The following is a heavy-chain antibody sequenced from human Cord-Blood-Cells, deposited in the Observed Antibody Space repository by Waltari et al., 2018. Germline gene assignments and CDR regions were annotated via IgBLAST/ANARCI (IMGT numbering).Heavy chain of an antibody. CDR3: ARRGFDL. D-gene: IGHD3-10*01. Sequence: QVQLVQSGAEVKKPGASVKGSCKDSGYTFTSYAMHWVRQAPGQRLEWMGWINAGNGKTKYSKKFQCRVTITRDTSASTAYMELSSLSSEDTAVYYSARRGFDLWGCGTLVTVSS. CDR1: GYTFTSYA. J-gene: IGHJ2*01. V-gene: IGHV1-3*01. CDR2: INAGNGKT.